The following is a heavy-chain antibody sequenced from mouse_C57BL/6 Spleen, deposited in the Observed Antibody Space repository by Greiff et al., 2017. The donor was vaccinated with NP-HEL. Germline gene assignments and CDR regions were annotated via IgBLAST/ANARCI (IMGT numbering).Heavy chain of an antibody. CDR1: GYTFTSYW. CDR2: IDPSDSET. Sequence: VQLQQPGAELVRPGSSVKLSCKASGYTFTSYWMHWVKQRPIQGLEWIGNIDPSDSETHYNQKFKDKATLTVDKSSSTAYMQLSSLTSEDSAVYYCARMRGNYWYFDVWGTGTTVTVSS. CDR3: ARMRGNYWYFDV. J-gene: IGHJ1*03. V-gene: IGHV1-52*01. D-gene: IGHD2-1*01.